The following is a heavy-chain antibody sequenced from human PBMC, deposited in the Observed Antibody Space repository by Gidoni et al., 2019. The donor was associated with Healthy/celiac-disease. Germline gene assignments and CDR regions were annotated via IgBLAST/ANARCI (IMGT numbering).Heavy chain of an antibody. D-gene: IGHD4-17*01. CDR3: ATENYTTVTTTYWFDP. Sequence: QVQLVQSGAEVTMPGSSVKFSCKASGGTFSSYTISWVRQAPGQGLEWMGRIIPILGIANYAQKFQGRVTITADKSTSTAYMELSSLRSEDTAVYYCATENYTTVTTTYWFDPWGQGTLVTVSS. V-gene: IGHV1-69*02. J-gene: IGHJ5*02. CDR2: IIPILGIA. CDR1: GGTFSSYT.